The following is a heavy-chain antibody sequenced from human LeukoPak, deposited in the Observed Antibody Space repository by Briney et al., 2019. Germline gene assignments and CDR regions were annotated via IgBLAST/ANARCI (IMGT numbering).Heavy chain of an antibody. V-gene: IGHV4-59*08. D-gene: IGHD7-27*01. CDR2: IYYSGST. Sequence: SETLSLTCTVSGGSISSYYWSWIRQPPGKGLEWIGYIYYSGSTNYNPSLKSRVTISVDTSKNQFSLKLSSVTAADTAVYYCARRTGTGDLDYWGQGTLVTVSS. CDR3: ARRTGTGDLDY. J-gene: IGHJ4*02. CDR1: GGSISSYY.